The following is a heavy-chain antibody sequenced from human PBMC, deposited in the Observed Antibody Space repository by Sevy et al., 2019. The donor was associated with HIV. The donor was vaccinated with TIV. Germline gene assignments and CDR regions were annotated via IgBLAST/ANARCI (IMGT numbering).Heavy chain of an antibody. CDR3: ARDRNPTYITDYYYYGMDV. Sequence: ASVKVSCKASGGTFSSYAISWVRQAPGQGLEWMGGIIPIFGTANYAQKFQGRVTITADESTSTAYMELSSLGSEDTAVYYCARDRNPTYITDYYYYGMDVWGQGTTVTVSS. V-gene: IGHV1-69*13. CDR1: GGTFSSYA. J-gene: IGHJ6*02. CDR2: IIPIFGTA. D-gene: IGHD3-10*01.